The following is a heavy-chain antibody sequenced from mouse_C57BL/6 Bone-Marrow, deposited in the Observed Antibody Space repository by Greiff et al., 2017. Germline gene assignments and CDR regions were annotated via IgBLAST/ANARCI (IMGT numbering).Heavy chain of an antibody. J-gene: IGHJ4*01. D-gene: IGHD1-1*01. V-gene: IGHV1-64*01. Sequence: QVQLQQPGAELVKPGASVKLSCKASGYTFTSYWMHWVKQRPGQGLEWIGMIHPNSGSTNYNEKFKSKATLTVDKSSSTAYMQLSSLTSEDSAVYYCARPHYGSSTGDYWGQGTSVTVSS. CDR1: GYTFTSYW. CDR3: ARPHYGSSTGDY. CDR2: IHPNSGST.